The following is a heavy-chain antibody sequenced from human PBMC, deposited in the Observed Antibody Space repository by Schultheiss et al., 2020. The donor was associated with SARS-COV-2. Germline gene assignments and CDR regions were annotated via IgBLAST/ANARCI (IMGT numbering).Heavy chain of an antibody. V-gene: IGHV3-72*01. D-gene: IGHD6-19*01. Sequence: GESLKISCAASGFTFSDHYMDWVRQAPGKGLEWVGRTRNKGHSYTTEYAASVKGRFTISRDDSKNLLYLQMNSLKTEDTAVYYCVRVDSSGWSFDYWGQGTLVTVSS. J-gene: IGHJ4*02. CDR2: TRNKGHSYTT. CDR1: GFTFSDHY. CDR3: VRVDSSGWSFDY.